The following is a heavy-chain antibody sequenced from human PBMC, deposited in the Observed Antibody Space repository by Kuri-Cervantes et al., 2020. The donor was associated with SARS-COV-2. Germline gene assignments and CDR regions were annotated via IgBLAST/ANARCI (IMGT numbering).Heavy chain of an antibody. CDR1: GFSFSMYL. CDR2: IKKDGSEK. CDR3: AREQWLELDAFDI. Sequence: LSLTCAASGFSFSMYLMSWVRQAPGKGLEWVANIKKDGSEKYYVDSVKGRFTISRDNAKNSLYLQMNSLRAEDTAVYYCAREQWLELDAFDIWGQGTMVTVSS. J-gene: IGHJ3*02. D-gene: IGHD6-19*01. V-gene: IGHV3-7*01.